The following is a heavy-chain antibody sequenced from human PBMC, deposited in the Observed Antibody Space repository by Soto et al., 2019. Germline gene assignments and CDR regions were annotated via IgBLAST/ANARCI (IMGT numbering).Heavy chain of an antibody. CDR1: GYTLTELS. V-gene: IGHV1-24*01. D-gene: IGHD4-4*01. J-gene: IGHJ5*01. CDR3: ATEGSDYSNYAGWFDP. Sequence: ASVKVSCKVSGYTLTELSMHWVRQAPGKGLEWMGGFDPEDGDTIYAQKFQGRVTMTEDTSTDTAYMELSSLRSEDTAVYYCATEGSDYSNYAGWFDPWGQGTLVTVPS. CDR2: FDPEDGDT.